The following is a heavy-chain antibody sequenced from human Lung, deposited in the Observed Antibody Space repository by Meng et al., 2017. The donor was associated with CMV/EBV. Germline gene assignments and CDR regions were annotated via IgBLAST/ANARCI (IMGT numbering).Heavy chain of an antibody. J-gene: IGHJ4*02. Sequence: GGSLRLSCAASGFTVSRNYMNWVRQTPGKGLERVSVIYSSGSGRTKYADSVKGRFTISRDNSKNTVFLQMNSLRADDTAVYYCVRAPSYDILTAYPMAFDYWGQGTLVTVSS. D-gene: IGHD3-9*01. CDR3: VRAPSYDILTAYPMAFDY. CDR1: GFTVSRNY. CDR2: IYSSGSGRT. V-gene: IGHV3-53*01.